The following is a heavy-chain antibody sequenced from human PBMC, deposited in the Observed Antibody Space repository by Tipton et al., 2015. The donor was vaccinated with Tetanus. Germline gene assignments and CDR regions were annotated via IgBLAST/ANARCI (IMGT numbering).Heavy chain of an antibody. J-gene: IGHJ4*02. Sequence: TLSLTCNVSGDSMTDFYWSWIRQPPGKGLEWIGNIYNIARTNYNPSLRSRVTISVDTSKNQFSLRLTSVTAADTAVYYCARGLPREPFYFDYWGQGKQVTVSS. CDR3: ARGLPREPFYFDY. CDR2: IYNIART. D-gene: IGHD1-26*01. CDR1: GDSMTDFY. V-gene: IGHV4-59*12.